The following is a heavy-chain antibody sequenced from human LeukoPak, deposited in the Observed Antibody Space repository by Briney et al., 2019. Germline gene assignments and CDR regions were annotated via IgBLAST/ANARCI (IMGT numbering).Heavy chain of an antibody. CDR3: ARLSSSSGYFDY. V-gene: IGHV1-18*01. CDR2: ISTYNGNT. D-gene: IGHD6-6*01. J-gene: IGHJ4*02. Sequence: ASVKVSCKASGYPFTTYGISWVRQAPGQGLEWMGWISTYNGNTNYAQKLQGRVTMTTDTTTSTAYMELRSLRSDDTAVYYCARLSSSSGYFDYWGQGTLVTVSS. CDR1: GYPFTTYG.